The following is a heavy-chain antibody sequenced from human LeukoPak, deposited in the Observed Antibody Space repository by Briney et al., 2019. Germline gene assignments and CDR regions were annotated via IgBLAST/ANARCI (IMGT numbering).Heavy chain of an antibody. CDR2: INHSGST. CDR3: ARDGPGIAAAEALHWFDP. Sequence: SETLSLACAVYGGSFSGYYWSWIRQPPGKGLEWIGEINHSGSTYYNPSLKSRVTISVDTSKNQFSLKLSSVTAADTAVYYCARDGPGIAAAEALHWFDPWGQGTLVTVSS. D-gene: IGHD6-13*01. CDR1: GGSFSGYY. V-gene: IGHV4-34*01. J-gene: IGHJ5*02.